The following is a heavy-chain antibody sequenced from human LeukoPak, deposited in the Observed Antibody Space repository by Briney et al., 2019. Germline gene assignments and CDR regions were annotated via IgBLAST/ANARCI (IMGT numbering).Heavy chain of an antibody. D-gene: IGHD6-13*01. CDR3: ARDGGYSSSWYGY. CDR1: GGTISSYA. CDR2: IIPIFGTA. V-gene: IGHV1-69*06. Sequence: SVKVSCKASGGTISSYAISWVRQAPGQGLEWMGGIIPIFGTANYGQKFQGRVTITADKSTSTAYVELSSLRSEDTAVYYCARDGGYSSSWYGYWGQGTLVTVSS. J-gene: IGHJ4*02.